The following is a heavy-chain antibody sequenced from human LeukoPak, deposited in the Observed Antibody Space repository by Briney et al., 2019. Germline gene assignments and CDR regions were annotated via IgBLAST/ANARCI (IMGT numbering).Heavy chain of an antibody. CDR3: AKGAPYSIGWYSDY. D-gene: IGHD6-19*01. CDR2: ISGSGSST. Sequence: GGSLRLSCAVSGITFSSYAMNWVRQAPGKGLDWLSTISGSGSSTYYAGSVKGRFTISRDNSKNTLYLQMNSLRAEDTAVYYCAKGAPYSIGWYSDYWGQGTLVTVSS. CDR1: GITFSSYA. J-gene: IGHJ4*02. V-gene: IGHV3-23*01.